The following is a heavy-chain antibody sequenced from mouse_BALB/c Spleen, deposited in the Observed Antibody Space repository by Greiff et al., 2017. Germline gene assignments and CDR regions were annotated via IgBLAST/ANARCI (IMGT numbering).Heavy chain of an antibody. Sequence: VQLQQSGPGLVAPSQSLSITCTVSGFSLTSYGVHWVRQSPGKGLEWLGVIWSGGSTDYTAAFISRLSISKDNSKSQVFFKMNNLQANDTAIYYCARSGDYRYDWFAYWGQGTLVTVSA. V-gene: IGHV2-2*02. CDR1: GFSLTSYG. J-gene: IGHJ3*01. CDR3: ARSGDYRYDWFAY. CDR2: IWSGGST. D-gene: IGHD2-14*01.